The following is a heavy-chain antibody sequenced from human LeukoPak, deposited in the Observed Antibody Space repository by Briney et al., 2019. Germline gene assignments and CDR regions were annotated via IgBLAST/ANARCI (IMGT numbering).Heavy chain of an antibody. V-gene: IGHV1-69*04. Sequence: SVKVSCKASGGSFSSYAFSWVRQAPGQGLEWMGRITPIVGIATYTQKFQGRVTITADKFTSTAYMELRSLRSDDTAVYYCAREGTLEVSFDYWGQGTLVTVSS. CDR2: ITPIVGIA. D-gene: IGHD1-1*01. J-gene: IGHJ4*02. CDR1: GGSFSSYA. CDR3: AREGTLEVSFDY.